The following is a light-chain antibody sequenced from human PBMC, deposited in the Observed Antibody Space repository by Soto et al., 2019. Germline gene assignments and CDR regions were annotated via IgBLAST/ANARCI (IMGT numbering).Light chain of an antibody. CDR1: SSNIGSNY. CDR3: AAWDDSLSKV. CDR2: RNN. J-gene: IGLJ1*01. Sequence: QSVLTQPPSASGTPGQRVTISCSGSSSNIGSNYVYWYQQLPGTAPKLLIYRNNQRPSGVPDRFSGSKSGTSASLAISGLRSEDEADYYCAAWDDSLSKVFGTGTKVTLL. V-gene: IGLV1-47*01.